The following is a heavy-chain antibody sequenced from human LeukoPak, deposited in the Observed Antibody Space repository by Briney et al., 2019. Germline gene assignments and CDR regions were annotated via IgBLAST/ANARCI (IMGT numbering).Heavy chain of an antibody. CDR1: GGSISSGGYS. CDR3: ARVRNSGSYYYY. D-gene: IGHD1-26*01. V-gene: IGHV4-31*03. CDR2: IYYSGST. Sequence: PSQTLSLTCTVSGGSISSGGYSWSWIRQHPGKGLEWIGYIYYSGSTYYNPSLKSRVTISVDTSKNQFSLKLSSVTAADTAVYYCARVRNSGSYYYYWGQGTLVTVSS. J-gene: IGHJ4*02.